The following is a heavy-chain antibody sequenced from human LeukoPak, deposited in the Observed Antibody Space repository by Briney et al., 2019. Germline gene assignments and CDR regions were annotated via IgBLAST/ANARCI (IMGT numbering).Heavy chain of an antibody. D-gene: IGHD3-22*01. J-gene: IGHJ4*02. Sequence: GASVKVSCKASGGTFSSYSISWVRQAPGQGLEWMGRIIPILGIANYAQKFQGRVTITADKSTSTAYMELSSLRSEDTAVYYCARGVVVCPLDYWGQGTLVTVSS. CDR1: GGTFSSYS. CDR3: ARGVVVCPLDY. V-gene: IGHV1-69*04. CDR2: IIPILGIA.